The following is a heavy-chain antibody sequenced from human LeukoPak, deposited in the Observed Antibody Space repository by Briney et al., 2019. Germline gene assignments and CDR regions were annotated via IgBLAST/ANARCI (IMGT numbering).Heavy chain of an antibody. CDR2: ISGSGGST. D-gene: IGHD3-10*01. V-gene: IGHV3-23*01. J-gene: IGHJ3*02. Sequence: GGSLRLSCAASGFTFSSYGMHWVRQAPGKGLEWVSAISGSGGSTYYADSVKGRFTISRDNSNNTLYLQMNSLRAGDTAVYYCAKGGRSRNDAFDIWGQGTMVTVSS. CDR1: GFTFSSYG. CDR3: AKGGRSRNDAFDI.